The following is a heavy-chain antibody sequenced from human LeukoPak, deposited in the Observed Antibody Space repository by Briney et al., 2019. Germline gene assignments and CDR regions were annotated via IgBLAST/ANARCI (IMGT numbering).Heavy chain of an antibody. D-gene: IGHD2-15*01. CDR1: GGSLSSYY. CDR3: ARSSKVDLPPPYYYYYYMDV. CDR2: IYYSGST. V-gene: IGHV4-59*01. Sequence: SETLSLTCTVSGGSLSSYYWSWIRQPPGKGLEWIGFIYYSGSTNYNPSLKSRVTISVDTSKNQFSLRLSSVTAADTAVYYCARSSKVDLPPPYYYYYYMDVWGKGTTVTVSS. J-gene: IGHJ6*03.